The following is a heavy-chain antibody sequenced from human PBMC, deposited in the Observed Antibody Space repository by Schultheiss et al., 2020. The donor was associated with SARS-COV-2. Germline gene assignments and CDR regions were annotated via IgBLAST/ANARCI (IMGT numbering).Heavy chain of an antibody. CDR3: ASDVFRAVAVHY. D-gene: IGHD6-19*01. J-gene: IGHJ4*02. Sequence: GESLKISCVASGFTFSTYWMSWVRQAPGKGLEWVATIKPDGSEIYYVDSVKGRFTISRDNSKNTLYLQMNSLRAEDTAVYYCASDVFRAVAVHYWGQGTLVTVSS. V-gene: IGHV3-7*01. CDR1: GFTFSTYW. CDR2: IKPDGSEI.